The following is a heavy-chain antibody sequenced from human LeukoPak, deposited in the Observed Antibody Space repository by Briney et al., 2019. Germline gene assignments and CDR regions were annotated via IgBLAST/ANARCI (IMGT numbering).Heavy chain of an antibody. CDR1: GFTFSSYN. J-gene: IGHJ6*02. Sequence: GRSLRLSCAASGFTFSSYNIHWVRQAPGKGLEWLSVISYDGTNKYYADSVKGRFTISRDNSMNMLYVQINSLRPEDTAVYYCTRGFPYDDPTEGYYYLMDVWGQGTTVTVSS. CDR2: ISYDGTNK. D-gene: IGHD4-17*01. CDR3: TRGFPYDDPTEGYYYLMDV. V-gene: IGHV3-30-3*01.